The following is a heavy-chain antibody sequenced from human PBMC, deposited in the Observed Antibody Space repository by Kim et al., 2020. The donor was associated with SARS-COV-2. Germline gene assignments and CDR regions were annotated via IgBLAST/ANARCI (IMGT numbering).Heavy chain of an antibody. CDR2: ISSSGSTI. Sequence: GGSLRLSCAASGFTFSSYEMNWVRQAPGKGLEWVSYISSSGSTIYYADSVKGRFTISRDNAKNSLYLQMNSLRAEDTAVYYCARDGGYNRRTSAFDIWGPGTMGTLSS. D-gene: IGHD1-1*01. J-gene: IGHJ3*02. CDR1: GFTFSSYE. V-gene: IGHV3-48*03. CDR3: ARDGGYNRRTSAFDI.